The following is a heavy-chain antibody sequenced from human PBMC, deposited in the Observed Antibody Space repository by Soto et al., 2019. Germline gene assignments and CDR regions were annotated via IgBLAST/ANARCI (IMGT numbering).Heavy chain of an antibody. CDR2: INPGGGST. D-gene: IGHD3-16*01. Sequence: PSVKVSCKAPGYTFTSYDMHWVRQAPGQGLEWMGIINPGGGSTSYAQKFQGRVTMTRDTSTSTVYMELSSLRSEDTAVFYCAREMGRGTLDYWGQGTLVTVSS. CDR3: AREMGRGTLDY. CDR1: GYTFTSYD. J-gene: IGHJ4*02. V-gene: IGHV1-46*01.